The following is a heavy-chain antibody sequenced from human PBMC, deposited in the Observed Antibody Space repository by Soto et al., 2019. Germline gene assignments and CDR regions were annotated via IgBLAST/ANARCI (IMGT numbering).Heavy chain of an antibody. V-gene: IGHV3-33*01. CDR3: ARDGTGTIHYFDY. CDR1: GLRFRSSA. Sequence: GGSLRLSCAASGLRFRSSAVPWCCQAPGKGREWVAVIWYDGSNKYYADSVKGRFTISRDNSKNTLYLQMNSLRAEDTAVYYCARDGTGTIHYFDYWGQGTLVTVSS. CDR2: IWYDGSNK. J-gene: IGHJ4*02. D-gene: IGHD1-1*01.